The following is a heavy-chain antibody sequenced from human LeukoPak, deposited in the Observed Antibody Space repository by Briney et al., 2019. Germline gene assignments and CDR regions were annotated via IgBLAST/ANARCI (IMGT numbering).Heavy chain of an antibody. CDR2: IYYSGST. CDR1: GGSISSYY. Sequence: SETLSLTCTVSGGSISSYYWNWIRQPPGKGLEWICYIYYSGSTNYNPSLESRVTISLDTSKNQFSLKLTSVTAADTALYYCARGSRNGNEYSYQYHMDVWGKGTTVTVSS. V-gene: IGHV4-59*01. J-gene: IGHJ6*03. D-gene: IGHD1-1*01. CDR3: ARGSRNGNEYSYQYHMDV.